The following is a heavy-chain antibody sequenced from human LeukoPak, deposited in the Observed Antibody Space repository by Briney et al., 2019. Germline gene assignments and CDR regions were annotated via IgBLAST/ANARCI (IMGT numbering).Heavy chain of an antibody. CDR2: IYYSGST. CDR1: GGSISSYY. V-gene: IGHV4-59*01. Sequence: SETLSLTCTVSGGSISSYYWSWIRQPPGKGLEWIGYIYYSGSTNYNPSLKSRVTISVDTSKNQFSLKLSSVTAADTAVYYCARAEVRGVIRHYYYYGMDVWGQGTTVTVFS. D-gene: IGHD3-10*01. CDR3: ARAEVRGVIRHYYYYGMDV. J-gene: IGHJ6*02.